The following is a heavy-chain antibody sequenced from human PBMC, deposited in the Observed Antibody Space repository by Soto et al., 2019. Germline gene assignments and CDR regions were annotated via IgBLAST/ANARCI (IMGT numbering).Heavy chain of an antibody. Sequence: PSETLSLTCTVSGGSISSYYWSWIRQPPGKGLEWIGYIYYSGSTNYNPSLKSRVTISVDTSKNQFSLYLQMNSLGAEDTAIYYCARDSGDYLGEGTLVTVSS. CDR2: IYYSGST. CDR3: ARDSGDY. CDR1: GGSISSYY. J-gene: IGHJ4*01. V-gene: IGHV4-59*12.